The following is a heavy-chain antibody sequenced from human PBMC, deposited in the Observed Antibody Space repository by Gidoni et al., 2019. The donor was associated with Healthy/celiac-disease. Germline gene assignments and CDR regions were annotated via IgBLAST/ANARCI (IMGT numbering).Heavy chain of an antibody. CDR1: GGTFSSYA. V-gene: IGHV1-69*01. J-gene: IGHJ4*02. CDR3: YYYDSSGYYSEVLFDY. Sequence: ASGGTFSSYAISWVRQAPGQGLEWMGGIIPIFGTANYAQKFQGRVTITADESTSTAYMELSSLRSEDTDVYYCYYYDSSGYYSEVLFDYWGQGTLVTVSS. D-gene: IGHD3-22*01. CDR2: IIPIFGTA.